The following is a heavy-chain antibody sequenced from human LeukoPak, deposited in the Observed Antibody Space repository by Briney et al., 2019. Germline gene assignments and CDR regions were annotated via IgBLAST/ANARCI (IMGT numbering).Heavy chain of an antibody. CDR2: IIPIFGTA. V-gene: IGHV1-69*13. CDR3: AFGEGATTASIDY. D-gene: IGHD1-26*01. J-gene: IGHJ4*02. Sequence: ASVKVSCKASGGTFSIYAISSVRQAPGQALEWMGGIIPIFGTANYAQKFQGRVTITADESTSTAYMELSSLRSEDTAVYYCAFGEGATTASIDYWGQGTLVTVSS. CDR1: GGTFSIYA.